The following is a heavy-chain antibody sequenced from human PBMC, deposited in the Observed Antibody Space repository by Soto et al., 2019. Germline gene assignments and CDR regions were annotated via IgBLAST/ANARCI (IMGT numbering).Heavy chain of an antibody. V-gene: IGHV3-30*18. J-gene: IGHJ6*02. CDR2: ISYDGSNK. Sequence: PGGSLRLSCAASGFTFSSYGMHWVRQAPGKGLEWVAVISYDGSNKYYADSVKGRFTISRDNSKNTLYLQMNSLRAEDTAVYYCAKAPSSTSGHYYGMDVWGQGTTVTVSS. CDR3: AKAPSSTSGHYYGMDV. D-gene: IGHD2-2*01. CDR1: GFTFSSYG.